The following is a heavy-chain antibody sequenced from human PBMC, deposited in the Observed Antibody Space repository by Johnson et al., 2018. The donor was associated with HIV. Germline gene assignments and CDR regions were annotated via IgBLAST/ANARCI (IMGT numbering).Heavy chain of an antibody. CDR1: GFTFSSSA. Sequence: QVQLVESGGRVVQPGRSLRLSCAASGFTFSSSAMHWVRQAPGKGLEWMAVIWHDGNDKYYADSVTGRFTISRDNSKATLYLQMDSLRAEDTAVYYCARDGEHGLREAFDIWGQGTMVTVSS. J-gene: IGHJ3*02. D-gene: IGHD4-17*01. CDR2: IWHDGNDK. CDR3: ARDGEHGLREAFDI. V-gene: IGHV3-33*08.